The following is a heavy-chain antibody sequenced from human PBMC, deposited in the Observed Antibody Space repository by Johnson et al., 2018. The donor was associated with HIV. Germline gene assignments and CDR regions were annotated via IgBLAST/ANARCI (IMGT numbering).Heavy chain of an antibody. CDR2: ITGSSTVV. D-gene: IGHD3-22*01. CDR3: ARGGYDSSGLNDAFEI. CDR1: GFTFSDYY. Sequence: QVQLVESGGGLVKPGGSLRLSCAASGFTFSDYYMSWIRQAPGKGLEWVSYITGSSTVVYYADSVKGRFTISRDNAKNSLYLQMNSLRADDTAVYYCARGGYDSSGLNDAFEIWGQGTMVTVSS. J-gene: IGHJ3*02. V-gene: IGHV3-11*04.